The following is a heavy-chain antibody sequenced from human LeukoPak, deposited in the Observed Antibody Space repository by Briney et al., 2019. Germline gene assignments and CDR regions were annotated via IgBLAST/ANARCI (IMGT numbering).Heavy chain of an antibody. V-gene: IGHV1-69*01. Sequence: SVTVSCKASGGTFSTFPISWVRQAPGQGLEWVGGIIPIFGPNYAQKFQGRATISADLATATAYMELSSLTSEDTSVYYCATGKDRSGYYYSLDYWGQGTLVAVSS. CDR1: GGTFSTFP. D-gene: IGHD3-22*01. CDR3: ATGKDRSGYYYSLDY. CDR2: IIPIFGP. J-gene: IGHJ4*02.